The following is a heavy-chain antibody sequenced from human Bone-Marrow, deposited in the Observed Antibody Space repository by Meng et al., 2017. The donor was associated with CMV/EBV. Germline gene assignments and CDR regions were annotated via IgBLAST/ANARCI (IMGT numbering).Heavy chain of an antibody. V-gene: IGHV1-18*01. J-gene: IGHJ4*02. D-gene: IGHD5-24*01. CDR1: GYTFTSYG. Sequence: ASVKVSCKASGYTFTSYGISWVRQAPGQGLEWMGWISAYNGNTNYAQKLQGRVTMTTDTSTSTAYMELRSLRSDDTAVYYCAGDTEMAAARSLDYWGQGTLVTVSS. CDR2: ISAYNGNT. CDR3: AGDTEMAAARSLDY.